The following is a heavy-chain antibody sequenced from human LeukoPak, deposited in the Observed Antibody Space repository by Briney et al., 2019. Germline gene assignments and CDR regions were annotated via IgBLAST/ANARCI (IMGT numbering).Heavy chain of an antibody. J-gene: IGHJ4*02. CDR2: LTGDGGT. V-gene: IGHV3-23*01. D-gene: IGHD1-20*01. CDR1: GFTFTNYA. CDR3: AKVKWKLIGYFDY. Sequence: GGSLRLSCAASGFTFTNYAMSRVRQAPGKGLEWVSVLTGDGGTYYADSVKGRFTNSRDDSKNTLFLQMNSLRAEDTAVYFCAKVKWKLIGYFDYWGQGTLVTVSS.